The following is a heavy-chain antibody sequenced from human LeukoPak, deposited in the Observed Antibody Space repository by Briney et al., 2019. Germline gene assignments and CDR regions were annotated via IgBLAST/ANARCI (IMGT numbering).Heavy chain of an antibody. CDR2: IGTASGT. J-gene: IGHJ6*03. V-gene: IGHV3-13*01. CDR3: ARGSPRVKYYYMDF. CDR1: GFTFSSFD. Sequence: SGGSLSLSCAASGFTFSSFDMHWVRQPTGQGLERVSTIGTASGTYYPGSVEGRSTLSRDNGKNSLYLQMNSLTAGDTAVYYCARGSPRVKYYYMDFWGKGTTVTVSS. D-gene: IGHD2-8*01.